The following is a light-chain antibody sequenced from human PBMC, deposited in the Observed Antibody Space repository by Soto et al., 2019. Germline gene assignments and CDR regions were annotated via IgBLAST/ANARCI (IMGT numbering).Light chain of an antibody. CDR1: QSLSSSF. CDR3: QQYGSSPPT. Sequence: EIVLTQGPVTPYFSPGESATLSCRASQSLSSSFLAWYQQKPGQAPRLIIYGASSRATGIPDRFSGSGSGIDFTLTISRLEPEDFAVYYCQQYGSSPPTFGQGTKVDI. J-gene: IGKJ1*01. V-gene: IGKV3-20*01. CDR2: GAS.